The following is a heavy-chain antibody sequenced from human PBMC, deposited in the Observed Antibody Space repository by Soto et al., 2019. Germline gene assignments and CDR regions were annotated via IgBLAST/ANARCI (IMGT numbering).Heavy chain of an antibody. CDR3: AGGSGSYPLPDI. Sequence: QLQLQESGPGLVKASETLSLACTVSGASLTSSSYYWDWVRQPPGKGLEWIGTIYYSGDTYYNPSLKSHVTLSGDPFNSQFSLKLTSMTAADTARYFWAGGSGSYPLPDIWGQGTLVTVSS. J-gene: IGHJ4*02. D-gene: IGHD1-26*01. CDR1: GASLTSSSYY. V-gene: IGHV4-39*01. CDR2: IYYSGDT.